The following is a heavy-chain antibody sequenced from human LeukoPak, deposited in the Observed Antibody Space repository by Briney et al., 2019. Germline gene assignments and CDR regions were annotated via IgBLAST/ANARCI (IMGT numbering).Heavy chain of an antibody. CDR2: IYYSGST. CDR3: ARALKPFYYDFWSGAFDI. J-gene: IGHJ3*02. V-gene: IGHV4-59*01. D-gene: IGHD3-3*01. Sequence: PSETLSLTCTVSGGSISSYYWSWIGQPPGKGLEWIGYIYYSGSTNYNPSLKSRVTISVDTSKNQFSLKLSSVTAADTAVYYCARALKPFYYDFWSGAFDIWGQGTMVTVSS. CDR1: GGSISSYY.